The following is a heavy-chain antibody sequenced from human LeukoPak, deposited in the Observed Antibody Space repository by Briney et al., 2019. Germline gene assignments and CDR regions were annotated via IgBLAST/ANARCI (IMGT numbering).Heavy chain of an antibody. J-gene: IGHJ6*03. Sequence: GGSLRLSCAASGFTFRNYGMHWVRQATGKGLEWVSFIWSDGNNRFHADSVKGRFTISRDNSKNMLYLQMDSLRPEDTAVYYCAKDPGASVSGFHMDVWGKRTTVIVSS. CDR1: GFTFRNYG. D-gene: IGHD3-3*01. CDR3: AKDPGASVSGFHMDV. CDR2: IWSDGNNR. V-gene: IGHV3-30*02.